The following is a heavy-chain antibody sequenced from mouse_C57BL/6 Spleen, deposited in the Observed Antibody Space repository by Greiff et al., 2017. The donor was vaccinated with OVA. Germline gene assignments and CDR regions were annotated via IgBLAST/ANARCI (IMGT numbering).Heavy chain of an antibody. V-gene: IGHV1-80*01. CDR1: GYAFSSYW. J-gene: IGHJ4*01. Sequence: VKLMESGAELVKPGASVKISCKASGYAFSSYWMNWVKQRPGKGLEWIGQIYPGDGDTNYNGKFKGKATLTADKSSSTAYMQLSSLTSEDSAVYFCATYGSSYAMDYWGQGTSVTVSS. CDR3: ATYGSSYAMDY. CDR2: IYPGDGDT. D-gene: IGHD1-1*01.